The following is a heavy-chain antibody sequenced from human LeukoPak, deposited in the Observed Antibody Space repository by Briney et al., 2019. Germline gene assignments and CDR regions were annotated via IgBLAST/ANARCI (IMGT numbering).Heavy chain of an antibody. CDR3: AELGITMIGGV. D-gene: IGHD3-10*02. CDR2: ISGSGGST. Sequence: PGGSLRLSCAASGFTFSSYAMSWVRQAPGKGLEWVSAISGSGGSTYYADSVKGRFTISRDNAKNSLYLQMNSLGAEDTAVYYCAELGITMIGGVWGKGTTVTISS. V-gene: IGHV3-23*01. CDR1: GFTFSSYA. J-gene: IGHJ6*04.